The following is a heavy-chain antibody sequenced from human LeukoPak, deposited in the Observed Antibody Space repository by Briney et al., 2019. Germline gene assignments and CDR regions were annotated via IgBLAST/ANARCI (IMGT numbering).Heavy chain of an antibody. V-gene: IGHV4-39*01. D-gene: IGHD5-18*01. Sequence: PSETLSLTCTVSGGSISSSSYYWGWIRQPPGKGLEWIGSIYYSGNTYYNPSLKSRVTISIDTSKNQFSLKLSSMTAADTAVYYCARQTWIQLWFLDYWGQGTLVTVSS. J-gene: IGHJ4*02. CDR2: IYYSGNT. CDR3: ARQTWIQLWFLDY. CDR1: GGSISSSSYY.